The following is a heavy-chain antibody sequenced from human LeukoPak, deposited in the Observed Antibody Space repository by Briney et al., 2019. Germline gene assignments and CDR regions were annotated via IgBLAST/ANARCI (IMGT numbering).Heavy chain of an antibody. J-gene: IGHJ5*02. Sequence: SETLSLTCAVYGGSFSGYYWSWIRQPPGKGLEWIGEINRSGSTNYNPSLKSRVTISVDTSKNQFSLKLSSVTAADTAVYYCARAAEIVVVPAAKPNNWFDPWGQGTLVTVSS. D-gene: IGHD2-2*02. V-gene: IGHV4-34*01. CDR1: GGSFSGYY. CDR3: ARAAEIVVVPAAKPNNWFDP. CDR2: INRSGST.